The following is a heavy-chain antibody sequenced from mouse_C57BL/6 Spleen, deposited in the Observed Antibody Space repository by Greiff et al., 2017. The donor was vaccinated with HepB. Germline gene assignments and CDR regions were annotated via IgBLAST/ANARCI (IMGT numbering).Heavy chain of an antibody. Sequence: QVQLQQSGPELVKPGASVKISCKASGYAFSSSWMNWVKQRPGKGLEWIGRIYPGDGDTNYNGKFKGKATLTADKSSSTAYMQLSSLTSEDSAVYFCARDGSRSNFDDWGQGTTLTVSS. D-gene: IGHD1-1*01. CDR1: GYAFSSSW. J-gene: IGHJ2*01. CDR2: IYPGDGDT. CDR3: ARDGSRSNFDD. V-gene: IGHV1-82*01.